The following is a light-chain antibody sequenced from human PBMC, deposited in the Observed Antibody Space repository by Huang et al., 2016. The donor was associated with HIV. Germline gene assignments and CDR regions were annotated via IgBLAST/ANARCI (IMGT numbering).Light chain of an antibody. CDR3: QQSYSTPRT. CDR2: AAS. V-gene: IGKV1-39*01. Sequence: DIQMTQSPSSLSASVGDRVTITCRASQSISDYLNWYLQKPGKAPKLLIYAASSLQSGVPSRFSGIGSGTDFTLTISSLQPEDFATYYCQQSYSTPRTFGQGTKVEMK. J-gene: IGKJ1*01. CDR1: QSISDY.